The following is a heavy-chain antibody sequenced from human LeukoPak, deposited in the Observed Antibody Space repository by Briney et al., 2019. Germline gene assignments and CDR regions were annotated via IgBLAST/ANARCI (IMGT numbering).Heavy chain of an antibody. CDR1: GYTFTNYG. D-gene: IGHD3-22*01. J-gene: IGHJ4*02. CDR2: ISAYNGNT. V-gene: IGHV1-18*01. CDR3: ARSARYYDSSGYGRVLDY. Sequence: ASVKVSCKASGYTFTNYGISWVRQAPGQGLEWMGWISAYNGNTNYAQKLQGRVTTTTDTSTGTAYMELRSLRSDDTAVYYCARSARYYDSSGYGRVLDYWGQGTLVTVSS.